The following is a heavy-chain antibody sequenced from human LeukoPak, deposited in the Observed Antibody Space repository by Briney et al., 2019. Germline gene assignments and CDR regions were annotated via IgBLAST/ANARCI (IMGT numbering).Heavy chain of an antibody. CDR3: AKDIANDPYYFDY. CDR1: GFTFSSYW. J-gene: IGHJ4*02. V-gene: IGHV3-7*03. D-gene: IGHD1-1*01. CDR2: IKQDGSEK. Sequence: PGGSLRLSCAASGFTFSSYWMSWVRQAPGKGLEWVANIKQDGSEKYYVDSVKGRFTISRDNAKNSLYLQMNSLRAEDTAVYYCAKDIANDPYYFDYWGQGTLVTVSS.